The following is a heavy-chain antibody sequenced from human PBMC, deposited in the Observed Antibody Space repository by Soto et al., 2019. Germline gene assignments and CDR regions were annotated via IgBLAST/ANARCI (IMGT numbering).Heavy chain of an antibody. CDR2: ISAYNGNT. Sequence: GASVKVSCKASGYTFTSYGISWLRQSPGQGLEWMGWISAYNGNTNYAQKLQGRVTMTTDTSTSTAYMELRSLRSDDTAVYYCAKNQDYYYYGMDVWGQGTTVTVSS. V-gene: IGHV1-18*04. CDR3: AKNQDYYYYGMDV. CDR1: GYTFTSYG. J-gene: IGHJ6*02.